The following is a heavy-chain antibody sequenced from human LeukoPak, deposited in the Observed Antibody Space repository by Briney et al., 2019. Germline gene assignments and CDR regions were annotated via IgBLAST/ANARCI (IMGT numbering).Heavy chain of an antibody. D-gene: IGHD1-26*01. Sequence: ASVKVSCKASGYTFTGYYMHWVRQAPGQGLEWMGRINPNSGGTNYAQKFRGRVTMTRDTSISTAYMELSRLRSDDTAVYYCARVIVGATGGSYFDYWGQGTLVTVSS. J-gene: IGHJ4*02. CDR3: ARVIVGATGGSYFDY. CDR1: GYTFTGYY. V-gene: IGHV1-2*06. CDR2: INPNSGGT.